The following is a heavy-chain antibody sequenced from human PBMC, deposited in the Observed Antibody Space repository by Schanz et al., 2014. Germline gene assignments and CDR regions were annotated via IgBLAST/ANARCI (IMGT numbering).Heavy chain of an antibody. Sequence: QVQLVQSGPEVKKPGSSVKVSCTASGGTFSSYTISWIRQAPGQGLEWMGRIIPILGIANYAQQFQGRVTFTADKSTSTAYMELSSLRYEDTALYYCARGTMPGTFDIWGQGTMVTVSS. CDR1: GGTFSSYT. V-gene: IGHV1-69*02. CDR2: IIPILGIA. J-gene: IGHJ3*02. D-gene: IGHD2-2*01. CDR3: ARGTMPGTFDI.